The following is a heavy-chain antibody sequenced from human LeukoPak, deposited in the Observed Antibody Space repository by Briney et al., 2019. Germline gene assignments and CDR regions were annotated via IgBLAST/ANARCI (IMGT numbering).Heavy chain of an antibody. Sequence: SETLSLTCAVYGGSFSGYYWSWIRQPPGKGLEWIGEINHSGSTNYNPSLKSRVTISVDTSKNQFSLKLSSVTAADTAVYYCATRSLSSRSKNWFDPWGQGTLVTVSS. CDR3: ATRSLSSRSKNWFDP. V-gene: IGHV4-34*01. CDR2: INHSGST. D-gene: IGHD2-2*01. CDR1: GGSFSGYY. J-gene: IGHJ5*02.